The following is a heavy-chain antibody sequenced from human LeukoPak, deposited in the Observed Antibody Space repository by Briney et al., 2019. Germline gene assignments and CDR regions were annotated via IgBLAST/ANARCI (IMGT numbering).Heavy chain of an antibody. CDR1: GFTVSSNY. CDR3: TRDEDFYSSSSDY. CDR2: INWNGNTI. Sequence: GGSLRLSCAASGFTVSSNYMNWVRQAPGKGLEWVSHINWNGNTIGYGDSVKGRFTISRDNAKNSLYLQMNSLRAEDTAVYYCTRDEDFYSSSSDYWGQRTLVTVSS. V-gene: IGHV3-48*04. J-gene: IGHJ4*02. D-gene: IGHD6-6*01.